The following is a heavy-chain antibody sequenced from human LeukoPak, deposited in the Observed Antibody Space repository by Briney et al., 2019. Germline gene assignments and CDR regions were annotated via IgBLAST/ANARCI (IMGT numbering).Heavy chain of an antibody. D-gene: IGHD3-22*01. CDR2: INPSSGGT. J-gene: IGHJ4*02. CDR1: GYTFTSYY. CDR3: ARVSSGFYYFDY. Sequence: ASVKVSCKASGYTFTSYYMHWVRQAPGQGLEWMGIINPSSGGTSYAQKFQGRVTMTRDTSTSTVYMELSSLRSEDTAVYYCARVSSGFYYFDYWGQGTLVTVSS. V-gene: IGHV1-46*01.